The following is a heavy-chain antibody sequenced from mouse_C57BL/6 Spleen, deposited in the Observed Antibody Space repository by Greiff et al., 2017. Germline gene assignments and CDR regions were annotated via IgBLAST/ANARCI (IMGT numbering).Heavy chain of an antibody. J-gene: IGHJ1*03. CDR2: IYPGSGNT. D-gene: IGHD1-1*01. Sequence: QVQLQQSGAELVRPGASVKLSCKASGYTFTDYYINWVKQRPGQGLEWIARIYPGSGNTYYNEKFKGKATLTAEKSSSTAYMQLSSLTSEDSAVYFCARWDYYGSSPWYFDVWGTGTTVTVSS. V-gene: IGHV1-76*01. CDR1: GYTFTDYY. CDR3: ARWDYYGSSPWYFDV.